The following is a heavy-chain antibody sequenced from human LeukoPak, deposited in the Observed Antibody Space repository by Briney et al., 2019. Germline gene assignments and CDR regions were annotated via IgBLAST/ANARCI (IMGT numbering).Heavy chain of an antibody. CDR2: ISRSGTT. V-gene: IGHV3-48*02. Sequence: GGSLRLSCATSGFTFTSKDMNWFRQAPGKGLEWVSYISRSGTTINADSVRGRFTVSRDNARNSLFLQLSSLREEDTAVYYCGRGPIRGQGPLVTVSS. J-gene: IGHJ4*02. CDR1: GFTFTSKD. CDR3: GRGPI.